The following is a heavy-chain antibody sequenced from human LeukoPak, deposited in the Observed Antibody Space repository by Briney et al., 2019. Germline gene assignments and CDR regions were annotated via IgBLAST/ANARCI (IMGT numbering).Heavy chain of an antibody. Sequence: ASVRVSCKASGYTFTDYYMHWVRQAPGQGLEWMGIINPSGGSTSYAQKFQGRVTMTRDTSTSTVYMELSSLRSEDTAVYYCAREGSDEGVILYWGQGTLVTVSS. CDR3: AREGSDEGVILY. D-gene: IGHD3-16*02. J-gene: IGHJ4*02. CDR1: GYTFTDYY. V-gene: IGHV1-46*01. CDR2: INPSGGST.